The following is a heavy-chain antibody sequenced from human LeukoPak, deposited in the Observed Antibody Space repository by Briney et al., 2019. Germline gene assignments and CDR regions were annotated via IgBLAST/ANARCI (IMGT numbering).Heavy chain of an antibody. Sequence: GRSLRLSCAASGFTFSSYGMHWVRQAPGKGLEWVAVIWFDGSNKYYADSVKGRFTVSRDNSKNTMDLQMNSLRAVDTAVYYCAREQYGSDDALDIWGQGTMVTVSS. CDR1: GFTFSSYG. J-gene: IGHJ3*02. CDR2: IWFDGSNK. V-gene: IGHV3-33*01. D-gene: IGHD4-17*01. CDR3: AREQYGSDDALDI.